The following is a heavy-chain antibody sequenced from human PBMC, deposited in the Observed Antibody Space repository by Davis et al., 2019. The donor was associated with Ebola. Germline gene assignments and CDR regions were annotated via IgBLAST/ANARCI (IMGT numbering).Heavy chain of an antibody. V-gene: IGHV3-48*03. CDR1: GFTFSNYE. Sequence: GESLKISCAASGFTFSNYEMNWVRQAPGKGLEWVSYIYSGTNTYYADSVKGRFTMSRDNAKNLLYLHMDSLRVEDTAVYYCASSKASRLDNWGQGTLVTVSS. D-gene: IGHD6-6*01. J-gene: IGHJ4*02. CDR2: IYSGTNT. CDR3: ASSKASRLDN.